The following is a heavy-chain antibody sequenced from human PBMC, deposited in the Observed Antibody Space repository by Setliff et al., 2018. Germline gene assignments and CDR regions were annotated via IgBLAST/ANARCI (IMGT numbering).Heavy chain of an antibody. CDR1: GGSISSGSDY. J-gene: IGHJ4*02. CDR2: IYTSGST. CDR3: AGSTVTQVDY. V-gene: IGHV4-61*09. D-gene: IGHD4-17*01. Sequence: PSETLSLTCSVSGGSISSGSDYWTWIRQPAGKGLEWIGHIYTSGSTNYNPSLKSRVTISVDASKNHFSLKLSSVTAADTAVYYCAGSTVTQVDYWGQGTLVTVSS.